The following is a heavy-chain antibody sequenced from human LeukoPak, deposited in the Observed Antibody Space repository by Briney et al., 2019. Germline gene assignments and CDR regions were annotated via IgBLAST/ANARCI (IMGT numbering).Heavy chain of an antibody. V-gene: IGHV4-38-2*02. Sequence: SETLSLTCTVSPYSIASGYFWSWIGQSTGKGLEWIAIVHHTIITHYNTSLERRVTISMDPSRNHFSLTLKSVTAADTAVYYCAREGGHQLFYPSWTHTGHFDFWGQGIVVTVSS. CDR1: PYSIASGYF. CDR3: AREGGHQLFYPSWTHTGHFDF. CDR2: VHHTIIT. D-gene: IGHD2-8*02. J-gene: IGHJ4*02.